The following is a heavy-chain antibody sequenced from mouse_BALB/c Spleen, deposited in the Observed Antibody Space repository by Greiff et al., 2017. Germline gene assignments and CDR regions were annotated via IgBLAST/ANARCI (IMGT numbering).Heavy chain of an antibody. CDR3: ARDKGEKYGNYGAMDY. V-gene: IGHV5-4*02. D-gene: IGHD2-10*02. Sequence: EVQLVESGGGLVKPGGSLKLSCAASGFTFSDYYMYCVRQTPEKRLEWVATISDGGSYTYYPDSVKGRFTISRDNAKNNLYLQMSSLKSEDTAMYYCARDKGEKYGNYGAMDYWGQGTSVTVSS. CDR1: GFTFSDYY. J-gene: IGHJ4*01. CDR2: ISDGGSYT.